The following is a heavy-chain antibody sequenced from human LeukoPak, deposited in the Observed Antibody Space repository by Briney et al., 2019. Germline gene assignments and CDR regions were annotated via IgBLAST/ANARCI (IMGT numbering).Heavy chain of an antibody. CDR2: ISGSGDST. J-gene: IGHJ4*02. Sequence: PGGSLRLSCAASGFTFNNYFMTWVRRAPGKGLEWVSTISGSGDSTYYADFVKGLFIISRDNSRNTLYLQMNSLRADDTAVYYCARYCSGASCYSGLDYWGQGTLVTVSS. D-gene: IGHD2-2*01. V-gene: IGHV3-23*01. CDR3: ARYCSGASCYSGLDY. CDR1: GFTFNNYF.